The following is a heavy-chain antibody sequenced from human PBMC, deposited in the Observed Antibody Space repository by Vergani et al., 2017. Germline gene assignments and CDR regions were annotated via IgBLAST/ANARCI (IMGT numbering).Heavy chain of an antibody. CDR2: SNAGNGNT. CDR3: ARERPTYYYDSSGYYYFDY. D-gene: IGHD3-22*01. Sequence: QVQLVQSGAEVKKPGASVKVSCKASGYTFTSYAMHWVRQAPGQRLEWMGWSNAGNGNTKYSQEFQGRVTITKDTSASTAYMELSSLRSEDMAVYYCARERPTYYYDSSGYYYFDYWGQGTLVTVSS. CDR1: GYTFTSYA. V-gene: IGHV1-3*02. J-gene: IGHJ4*02.